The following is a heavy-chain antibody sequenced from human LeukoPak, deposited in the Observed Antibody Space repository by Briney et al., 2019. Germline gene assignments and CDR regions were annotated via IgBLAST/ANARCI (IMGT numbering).Heavy chain of an antibody. D-gene: IGHD5-12*01. Sequence: GGSLRLSCAASGFTYSSYAMSWVHQAPGKELEWVSAISGSGGSTYYADSVKGRFTISRDNPKNTLYLQMNSLRAEDTAVYYCAKDRTKGSTVAKGGFDYWGQGTLVTVSS. V-gene: IGHV3-23*01. J-gene: IGHJ4*02. CDR1: GFTYSSYA. CDR2: ISGSGGST. CDR3: AKDRTKGSTVAKGGFDY.